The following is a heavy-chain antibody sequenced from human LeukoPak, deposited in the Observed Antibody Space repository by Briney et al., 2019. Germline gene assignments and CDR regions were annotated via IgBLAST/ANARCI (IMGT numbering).Heavy chain of an antibody. J-gene: IGHJ4*01. Sequence: PGGSLRLSCAASGFTFSDSWMSWVRQAPGKGLEWVANINQDGSEKYYVDSVKGRFTISRDNAKNSLYLQMNSLRAEDTAVYYCARWRYYDSSGYYYYFDYWGQGTLVTVSS. CDR2: INQDGSEK. CDR1: GFTFSDSW. CDR3: ARWRYYDSSGYYYYFDY. D-gene: IGHD3-22*01. V-gene: IGHV3-7*01.